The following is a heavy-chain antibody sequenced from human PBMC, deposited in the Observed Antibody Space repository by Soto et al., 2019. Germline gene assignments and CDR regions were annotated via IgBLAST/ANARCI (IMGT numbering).Heavy chain of an antibody. CDR1: GYTFTSYA. J-gene: IGHJ3*02. V-gene: IGHV1-3*01. CDR3: ATAIADDAFDI. Sequence: ASVKVSCKASGYTFTSYAMHWVRQAPGQRLEWMGWINAGNGDTKYSQKFQGRVTITRDASASTAYMELSSLRSEDTAVYYCATAIADDAFDIWGRGTMVTVSS. CDR2: INAGNGDT. D-gene: IGHD2-2*01.